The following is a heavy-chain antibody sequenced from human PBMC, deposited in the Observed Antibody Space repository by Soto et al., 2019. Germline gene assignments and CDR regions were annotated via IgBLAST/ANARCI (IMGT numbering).Heavy chain of an antibody. J-gene: IGHJ6*02. V-gene: IGHV1-8*01. CDR3: ARLTITMVRGVTPHNYYYYGMDV. D-gene: IGHD3-10*01. CDR2: MNPNSGNT. Sequence: ASVKVSCKASGYTFTSYDINWVRQATGQGLEWMGWMNPNSGNTGYAQKFQGRVTMTRNTSISTAYMELSSLRSEDTAVYYCARLTITMVRGVTPHNYYYYGMDVWGQGTTVTVPS. CDR1: GYTFTSYD.